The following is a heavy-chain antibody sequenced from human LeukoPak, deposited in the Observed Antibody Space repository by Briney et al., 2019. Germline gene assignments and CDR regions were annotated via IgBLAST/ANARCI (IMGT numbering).Heavy chain of an antibody. D-gene: IGHD1-1*01. CDR3: VRDYNWGFDY. Sequence: PGGSLRLSCAVSGFTFSSYAMRWVRQAPGKGLEWVAFIRNDGSNHYYADSVKGRFTISRDNSKNNVYLQMYSLRVEDTSIYYCVRDYNWGFDYWGQGTVVTVPS. CDR2: IRNDGSNH. V-gene: IGHV3-30*02. J-gene: IGHJ4*02. CDR1: GFTFSSYA.